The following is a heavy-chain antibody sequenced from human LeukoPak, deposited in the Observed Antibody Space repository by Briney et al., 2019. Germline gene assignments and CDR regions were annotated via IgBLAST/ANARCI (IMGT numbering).Heavy chain of an antibody. D-gene: IGHD3-22*01. CDR1: GGSISSYY. J-gene: IGHJ6*02. V-gene: IGHV4-59*12. CDR2: IYYSGST. Sequence: SETLSLTCTVSGGSISSYYWSWIRQPPGKGLEWIGYIYYSGSTNYNPSLKSRVTISVDTSKNQFSLKLSSVTAAGTAVYYCARDGDSSGYLRSLYYYYGMDVWGQGTTVTVSS. CDR3: ARDGDSSGYLRSLYYYYGMDV.